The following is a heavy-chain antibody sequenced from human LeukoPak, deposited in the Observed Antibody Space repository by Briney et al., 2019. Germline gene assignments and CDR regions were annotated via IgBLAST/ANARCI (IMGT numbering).Heavy chain of an antibody. CDR3: ARALYYYDTRGRGSRALGY. Sequence: ASETLSLTCAVYGGSFSGYYWSWIRQPPGKGLEWIGEINHSGSTNYNPSLKSRVTISVDTSKNQFSLKLSSVTAADTAVYYCARALYYYDTRGRGSRALGYWGQGTLVTVSS. CDR1: GGSFSGYY. D-gene: IGHD3-22*01. J-gene: IGHJ4*02. V-gene: IGHV4-34*01. CDR2: INHSGST.